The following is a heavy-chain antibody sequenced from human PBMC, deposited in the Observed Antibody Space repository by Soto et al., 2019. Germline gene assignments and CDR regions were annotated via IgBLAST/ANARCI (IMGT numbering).Heavy chain of an antibody. V-gene: IGHV3-23*01. D-gene: IGHD3-10*01. Sequence: GGSLRLSCAASGFTFSSYWMSWVRQAPGKGLEWVSAVSGGSANTYYADSVKGRFTISRDSSKNTLSLQMNSLRAEDTAVYYCAKATSGRYGSGSLWTHYYYYHMDVWGKGTTVTVSS. CDR3: AKATSGRYGSGSLWTHYYYYHMDV. CDR2: VSGGSANT. J-gene: IGHJ6*03. CDR1: GFTFSSYW.